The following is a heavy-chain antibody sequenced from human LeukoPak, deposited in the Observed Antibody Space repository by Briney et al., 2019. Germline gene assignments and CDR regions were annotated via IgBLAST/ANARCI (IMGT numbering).Heavy chain of an antibody. CDR3: ARVSGYCGGGRCYGLPSHGMDV. J-gene: IGHJ6*02. CDR1: GYTFTNYY. CDR2: INPSDNST. V-gene: IGHV1-46*01. Sequence: GASVKVSCKASGYTFTNYYLYWVRQAPGQGLDWMGIINPSDNSTSYAQKFQGRVTMTRDTSTSTVYMELSSLRSEDTAVYYCARVSGYCGGGRCYGLPSHGMDVWGQGTTVTVSS. D-gene: IGHD2-15*01.